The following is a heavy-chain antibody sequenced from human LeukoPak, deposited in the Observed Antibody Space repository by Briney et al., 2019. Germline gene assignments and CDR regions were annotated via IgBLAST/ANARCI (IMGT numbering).Heavy chain of an antibody. D-gene: IGHD2-2*01. CDR1: GGSFSGYY. CDR3: ARYQLLIGVDY. CDR2: INHSGST. Sequence: SETLSLTCAVYGGSFSGYYWSWIRQPPRKGLEWIGEINHSGSTNYNPSLKSRVTISVDTSKNQFSLKLSSVTAADTAVYYCARYQLLIGVDYWGQGTLVTVSS. V-gene: IGHV4-34*01. J-gene: IGHJ4*02.